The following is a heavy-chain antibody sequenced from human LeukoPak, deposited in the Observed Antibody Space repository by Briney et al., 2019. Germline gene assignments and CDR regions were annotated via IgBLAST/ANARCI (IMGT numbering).Heavy chain of an antibody. CDR1: GFTFTSYA. Sequence: PGGSLRLSCAASGFTFTSYAMSWVRQTPGKGLEWVSTFSGSVDTTYYADSVKGRFTISRDNSKSTLDLQMNSLGAEDTAVYYCAKATLPTCGGARCYYFDNWGQGTLVTVSS. CDR2: FSGSVDTT. J-gene: IGHJ4*02. V-gene: IGHV3-23*01. CDR3: AKATLPTCGGARCYYFDN. D-gene: IGHD2-15*01.